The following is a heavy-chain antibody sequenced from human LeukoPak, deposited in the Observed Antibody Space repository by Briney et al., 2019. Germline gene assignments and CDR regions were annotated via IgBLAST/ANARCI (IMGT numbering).Heavy chain of an antibody. CDR3: AKDGNVARGCGWYNKLLMCAFDI. Sequence: GGSLRLSCAASGFTFSSYGMHWVRQAPGKGLEWVAFIRYDGSNKYYADSVKGRFTISRDNSKNTLYLQMNSLRAEDTAVYYCAKDGNVARGCGWYNKLLMCAFDIWGQGTMVTVSS. J-gene: IGHJ3*02. V-gene: IGHV3-30*02. CDR2: IRYDGSNK. CDR1: GFTFSSYG. D-gene: IGHD6-19*01.